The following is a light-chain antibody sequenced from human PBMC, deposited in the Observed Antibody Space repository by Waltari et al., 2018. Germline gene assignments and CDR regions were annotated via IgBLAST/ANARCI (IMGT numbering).Light chain of an antibody. CDR1: SSDVGGHNY. CDR2: DVS. CDR3: CSYAGSYRVV. Sequence: QSALTQPRAAAGPPGQSVPISCTGTSSDVGGHNYVFWYQQRPANAPKLMIYDVSKRPSGVPDCFSGSKSGNTASLTISGLQAEDEADYYCCSYAGSYRVVFGGGTKLTVL. V-gene: IGLV2-11*01. J-gene: IGLJ2*01.